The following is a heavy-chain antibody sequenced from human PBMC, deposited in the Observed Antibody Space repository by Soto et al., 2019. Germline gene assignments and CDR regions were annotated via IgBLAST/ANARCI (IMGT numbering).Heavy chain of an antibody. Sequence: QVQLQESGPGLVKPSQTLSLTCTVSGGSISSGGYYWSWIRQHPGKGLEWIGYIYYSGSTYYNPSLKNRVTISVDTSKNQFSLKLSSVTAADTAVYYCAREGTGYCSGGSCYAGYYYMDVWGKGTTVTVSS. CDR2: IYYSGST. V-gene: IGHV4-31*03. CDR3: AREGTGYCSGGSCYAGYYYMDV. D-gene: IGHD2-15*01. CDR1: GGSISSGGYY. J-gene: IGHJ6*03.